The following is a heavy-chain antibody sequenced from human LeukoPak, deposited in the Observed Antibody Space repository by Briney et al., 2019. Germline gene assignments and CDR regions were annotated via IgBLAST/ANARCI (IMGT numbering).Heavy chain of an antibody. CDR1: GFTFSSYA. CDR2: ISGSGGST. J-gene: IGHJ4*02. CDR3: AKDHIRGIAAAGTLDY. Sequence: GGSLRLSCAASGFTFSSYAMSWVRQAPGKGLEWVSAISGSGGSTYYADSVKGRFTISRDNSKNTLYLQMNSLRAEDTAVYYCAKDHIRGIAAAGTLDYWGQGTLVTVSS. D-gene: IGHD6-13*01. V-gene: IGHV3-23*01.